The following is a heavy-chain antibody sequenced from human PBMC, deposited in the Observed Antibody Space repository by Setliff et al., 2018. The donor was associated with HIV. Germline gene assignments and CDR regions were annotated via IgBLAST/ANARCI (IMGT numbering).Heavy chain of an antibody. Sequence: ASVKVSCKASGYTFTSCFMHWVRQAPGQGLEYIGIINPSDGTTDYTQKFQDRVTMTSDTSTSTVYMELRSPRSEDTAIYYCVKEYHTEVTDTRVANYFDYWGQGTLVTVSS. CDR1: GYTFTSCF. CDR3: VKEYHTEVTDTRVANYFDY. D-gene: IGHD4-4*01. J-gene: IGHJ4*02. V-gene: IGHV1-46*01. CDR2: INPSDGTT.